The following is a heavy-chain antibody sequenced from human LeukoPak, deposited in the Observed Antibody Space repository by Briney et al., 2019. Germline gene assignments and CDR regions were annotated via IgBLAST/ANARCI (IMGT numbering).Heavy chain of an antibody. CDR3: ARVLGGWLTYYYYSYMDV. CDR1: GYTFTSYG. D-gene: IGHD3-16*01. CDR2: ISAYNGNT. Sequence: ASVKVSCKASGYTFTSYGISWVRQAPGQGLEWMGWISAYNGNTNYAQKLQGRVTMTTDTSTSTAYMELRSLRSDDTAVYYCARVLGGWLTYYYYSYMDVWGKGTTVTVSS. V-gene: IGHV1-18*01. J-gene: IGHJ6*03.